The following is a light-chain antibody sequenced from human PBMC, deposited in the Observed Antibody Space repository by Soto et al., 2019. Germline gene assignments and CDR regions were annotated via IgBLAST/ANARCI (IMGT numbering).Light chain of an antibody. Sequence: DIQMTQSPSSVSASVGDRVTITCRASQGISSWLAWYQQKPGKAPKLLICDASTLYSGVPSRFSGSGSGTKFTLTIASLQPDDFATYYCQQYETFSGTFGPGTKVDIK. V-gene: IGKV1-12*01. J-gene: IGKJ1*01. CDR3: QQYETFSGT. CDR1: QGISSW. CDR2: DAS.